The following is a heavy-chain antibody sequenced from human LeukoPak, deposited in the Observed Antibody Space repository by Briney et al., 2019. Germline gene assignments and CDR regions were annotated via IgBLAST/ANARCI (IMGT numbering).Heavy chain of an antibody. CDR1: GFTVSNNY. CDR2: IYSGGST. V-gene: IGHV3-53*01. D-gene: IGHD3-3*01. J-gene: IGHJ3*02. Sequence: QSGGSLRLSCAASGFTVSNNYMSWVRQAPGKGLEWVSVIYSGGSTYYADSVKGRFTISRDNSKNTLYLQMNSLRAEDTAVYYCARGIRVYYDFWNGAFEIWGQGTMVTVSS. CDR3: ARGIRVYYDFWNGAFEI.